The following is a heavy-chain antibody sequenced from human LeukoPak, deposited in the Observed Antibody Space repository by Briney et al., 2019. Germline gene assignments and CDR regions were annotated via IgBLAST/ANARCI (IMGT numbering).Heavy chain of an antibody. CDR3: ARDGAYCGGDCYSNYYYMDV. V-gene: IGHV1-18*01. CDR1: GYIFTTYG. CDR2: ISTYDGNT. D-gene: IGHD2-21*02. J-gene: IGHJ6*03. Sequence: ASVKVSCKTSGYIFTTYGISWVRQAPGQGLEWMGWISTYDGNTNYAQNIQGRVTMTTDTSASTVYMELRSLRSEDTAVYYCARDGAYCGGDCYSNYYYMDVWGKGTTVTIS.